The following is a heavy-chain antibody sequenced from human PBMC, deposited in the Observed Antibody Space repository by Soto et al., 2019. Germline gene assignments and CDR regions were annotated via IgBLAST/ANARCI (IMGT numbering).Heavy chain of an antibody. CDR1: GGSVTISNW. V-gene: IGHV4-4*02. CDR2: IHHSGGT. J-gene: IGHJ6*03. Sequence: QVQLQESGPGLVKPSGTLSLTCAVSGGSVTISNWWSWVRQTPGKGLEWIGQIHHSGGTNYNPSPTSRVTISVDKSKNQFSLEMKSVTAADTAVYYCARGGYYFYMDVWGKGTTVTVSS. D-gene: IGHD1-26*01. CDR3: ARGGYYFYMDV.